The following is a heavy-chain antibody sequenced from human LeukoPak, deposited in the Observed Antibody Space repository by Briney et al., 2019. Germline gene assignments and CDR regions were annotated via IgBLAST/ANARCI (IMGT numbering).Heavy chain of an antibody. D-gene: IGHD2-15*01. V-gene: IGHV1-8*01. Sequence: GASVKVSCKASGYAFTSYDINWVRQATGQGLEWMGWMNPNSGNTGYAQKFQGRVTMTRNTSISTAYMELSSLRSEDTAVYYCASWGLKAATNYMDVWGKGTTVTVSS. J-gene: IGHJ6*03. CDR2: MNPNSGNT. CDR3: ASWGLKAATNYMDV. CDR1: GYAFTSYD.